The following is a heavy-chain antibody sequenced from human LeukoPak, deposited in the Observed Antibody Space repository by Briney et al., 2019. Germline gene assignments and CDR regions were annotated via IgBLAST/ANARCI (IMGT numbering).Heavy chain of an antibody. CDR3: ARDKAVTTERTQYFHH. CDR1: GYTFTSYG. Sequence: APVKVSCKASGYTFTSYGISWVRQAPGQGLEWMGWISAYNGNTNYAQKLQGRVTMTTDTSTSTAYMELRGLTSDDTAVYYCARDKAVTTERTQYFHHWGQGTLVTVSS. CDR2: ISAYNGNT. J-gene: IGHJ1*01. V-gene: IGHV1-18*01. D-gene: IGHD4-11*01.